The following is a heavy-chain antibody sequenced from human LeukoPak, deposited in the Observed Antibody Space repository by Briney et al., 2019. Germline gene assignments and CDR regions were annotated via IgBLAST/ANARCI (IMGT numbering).Heavy chain of an antibody. CDR2: ISSSSSTI. D-gene: IGHD6-19*01. V-gene: IGHV3-48*03. CDR3: ARVRSGGWYDPVDY. J-gene: IGHJ4*02. CDR1: GFTFSSYE. Sequence: GGSLRLSCAASGFTFSSYEMNWVRQAPGKGLEWVSYISSSSSTIYYADSVKGRFTISRDNAKNSLYLQMNSLRAEDTALYYCARVRSGGWYDPVDYWGQGTLVTVSS.